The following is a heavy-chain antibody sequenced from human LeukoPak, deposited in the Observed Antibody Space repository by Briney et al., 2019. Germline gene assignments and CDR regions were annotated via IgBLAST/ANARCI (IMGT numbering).Heavy chain of an antibody. V-gene: IGHV1-69*13. CDR2: LIPLFGRA. J-gene: IGHJ4*02. Sequence: SVKVSCKASGGTFRNYALSWVRQAPGQGLEWMGGLIPLFGRAEYAQKFQGRVTIIADEATNTAYLELSGLTSDDTAIYYCASPKENNDYYFDYWGQGTLVTVST. CDR3: ASPKENNDYYFDY. CDR1: GGTFRNYA. D-gene: IGHD1/OR15-1a*01.